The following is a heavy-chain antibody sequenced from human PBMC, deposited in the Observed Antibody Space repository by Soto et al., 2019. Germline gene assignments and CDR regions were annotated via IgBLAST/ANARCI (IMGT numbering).Heavy chain of an antibody. J-gene: IGHJ6*02. CDR2: ISSSSSYI. CDR3: ARGRGGPGGMDV. Sequence: PGGSLRLSCAASGFTFSSYSMNWVRQAPGKGLEWVSSISSSSSYIYYADSVKGRFTISRDNAKNSLYLQMNGLRAEDTAVYYCARGRGGPGGMDVWGQGTTVTVSS. D-gene: IGHD3-10*01. CDR1: GFTFSSYS. V-gene: IGHV3-21*01.